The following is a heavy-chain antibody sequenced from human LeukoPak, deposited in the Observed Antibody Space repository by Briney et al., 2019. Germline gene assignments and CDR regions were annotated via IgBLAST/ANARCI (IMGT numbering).Heavy chain of an antibody. V-gene: IGHV1-18*01. CDR1: GYKFIIYG. D-gene: IGHD5-24*01. J-gene: IGHJ4*02. CDR3: ARGGGVERWLQSLYY. Sequence: ASVKVSCKASGYKFIIYGVTWLRQAPGQGLEWMGSITAFNTNTSYAQKLQGRVTMTTDTSTSTAYMEMRSLRSDDTAVYYCARGGGVERWLQSLYYWGQGTLVTVSS. CDR2: ITAFNTNT.